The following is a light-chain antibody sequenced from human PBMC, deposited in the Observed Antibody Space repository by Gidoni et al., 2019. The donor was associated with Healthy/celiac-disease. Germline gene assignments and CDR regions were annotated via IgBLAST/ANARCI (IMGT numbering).Light chain of an antibody. CDR1: RSVSSSY. CDR3: QQYGSSPRYT. CDR2: GAS. Sequence: EIVLTQSPGTLSSSPGERATLSCRASRSVSSSYLAWYQQKPGQAPRLLIYGASSRATGIPDRFSGSGSGTDFTLTISRLEPEDFAVYYCQQYGSSPRYTFGQGTKLEIK. J-gene: IGKJ2*01. V-gene: IGKV3-20*01.